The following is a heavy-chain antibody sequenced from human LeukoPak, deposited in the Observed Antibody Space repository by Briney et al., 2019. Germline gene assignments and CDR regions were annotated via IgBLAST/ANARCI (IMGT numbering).Heavy chain of an antibody. CDR3: AKVWGDFWSVFDF. D-gene: IGHD3/OR15-3a*01. CDR1: GFTFSNYG. CDR2: ISYDGDNK. V-gene: IGHV3-30*18. Sequence: GGSLRLSCAASGFTFSNYGMLWVRQAPGKGLEGVATISYDGDNKYYGDSAKGRFTISRDNAKNTMYVQMNNLRTEDTAVYYCAKVWGDFWSVFDFWGQGTMIIVSS. J-gene: IGHJ3*01.